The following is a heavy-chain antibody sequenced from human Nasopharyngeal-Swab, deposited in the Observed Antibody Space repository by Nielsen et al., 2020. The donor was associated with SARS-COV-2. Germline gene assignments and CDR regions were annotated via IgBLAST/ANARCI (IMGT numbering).Heavy chain of an antibody. J-gene: IGHJ4*02. CDR3: GSLGYSGYEFDY. D-gene: IGHD5-12*01. Sequence: SETLSLTCTVSGGSISSGGYYWSWIRQHPGKGLEWIGYIYYSGSTYYNPSLKGRVTISVDTSKNQFSLKLSSVTAADTAVYYCGSLGYSGYEFDYWGQGTLVTVSS. V-gene: IGHV4-31*03. CDR1: GGSISSGGYY. CDR2: IYYSGST.